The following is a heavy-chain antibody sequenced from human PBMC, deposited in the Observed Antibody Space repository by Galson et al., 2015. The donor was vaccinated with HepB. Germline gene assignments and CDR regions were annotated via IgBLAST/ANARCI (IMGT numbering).Heavy chain of an antibody. CDR1: GFTFSSYS. CDR3: AREYSSSWYGFDY. D-gene: IGHD6-13*01. Sequence: SLRLSCAASGFTFSSYSMNWVRQAPGKGLEWVSSISSSSSYIYYADSVKGRFTISRDNAKNSLYLQMNSLRAEDTAVYYCAREYSSSWYGFDYWGQGTLVTVSS. CDR2: ISSSSSYI. V-gene: IGHV3-21*01. J-gene: IGHJ4*02.